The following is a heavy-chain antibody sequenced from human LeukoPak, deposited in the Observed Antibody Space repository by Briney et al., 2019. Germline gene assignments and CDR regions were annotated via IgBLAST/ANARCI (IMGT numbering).Heavy chain of an antibody. J-gene: IGHJ4*02. CDR2: ISGGATTI. Sequence: GGSLRLSCAASGFTFSDYFMSWIRRAPGKGLEWVSYISGGATTIYYADSVKGRFTVSRDNAKNSLYLQMNSLRAEDTAVYYCARDLVATKNYDHWGQGTLVTVSS. CDR1: GFTFSDYF. D-gene: IGHD5-12*01. V-gene: IGHV3-11*01. CDR3: ARDLVATKNYDH.